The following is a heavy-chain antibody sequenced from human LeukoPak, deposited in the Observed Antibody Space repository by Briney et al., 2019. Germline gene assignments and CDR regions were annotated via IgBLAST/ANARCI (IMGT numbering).Heavy chain of an antibody. Sequence: PGGSLRLSCAASGFTFSSYAMSWVRQAPGKGLEWVSAISGSGGSTYYADSVKGRFTISRDNSKNTLYLQMNSLRAEDTAVYYCAIGVAAAGTFDYWGQGTLVTVSS. V-gene: IGHV3-23*01. CDR2: ISGSGGST. J-gene: IGHJ4*02. CDR1: GFTFSSYA. D-gene: IGHD6-13*01. CDR3: AIGVAAAGTFDY.